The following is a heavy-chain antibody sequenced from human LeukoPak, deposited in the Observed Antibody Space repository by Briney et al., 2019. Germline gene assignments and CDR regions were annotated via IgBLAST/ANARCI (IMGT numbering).Heavy chain of an antibody. CDR2: ISGSGGST. D-gene: IGHD3-3*01. CDR1: GFTFSSYA. Sequence: GGSLRLSCAASGFTFSSYAMSWVRQAPGKGLEWVSAISGSGGSTYYADSVKGRFTISRDNSKNTLYLQMNSLRAEDTAVYYCAKEWRVLRFLEWSPLGYFDYWSQGTLVTVSS. V-gene: IGHV3-23*01. CDR3: AKEWRVLRFLEWSPLGYFDY. J-gene: IGHJ4*02.